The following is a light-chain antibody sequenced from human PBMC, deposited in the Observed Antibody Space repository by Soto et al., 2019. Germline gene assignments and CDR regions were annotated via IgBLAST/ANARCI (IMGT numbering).Light chain of an antibody. J-gene: IGKJ1*01. Sequence: DIQMTQSPSSLSASVGDRVIITCRAGQSISSWLAWYQQKPGKAPNLLIYDASTLQGGVPSRFSGSGSGTEFTLTVTSLQPEDFATYFCQQYDKYSTFGHGTKVDIK. CDR2: DAS. CDR3: QQYDKYST. V-gene: IGKV1-5*01. CDR1: QSISSW.